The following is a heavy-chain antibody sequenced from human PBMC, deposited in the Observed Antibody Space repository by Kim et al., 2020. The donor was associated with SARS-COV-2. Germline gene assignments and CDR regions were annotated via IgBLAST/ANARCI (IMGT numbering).Heavy chain of an antibody. D-gene: IGHD3-10*01. J-gene: IGHJ4*02. CDR3: ARTRSGSYLFGY. V-gene: IGHV1-46*01. Sequence: NAKKSQGRVTMTRERSTNTVYMELSSLRSEDTAIYYCARTRSGSYLFGYWGQGTLVTVSS.